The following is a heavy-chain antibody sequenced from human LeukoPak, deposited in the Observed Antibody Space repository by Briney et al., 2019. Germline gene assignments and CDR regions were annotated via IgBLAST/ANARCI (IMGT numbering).Heavy chain of an antibody. CDR1: GFTFSSYL. D-gene: IGHD1-26*01. CDR2: INSDGSTT. V-gene: IGHV3-74*01. CDR3: ARDKSGSYPDY. Sequence: PGGSLRLSCAASGFTFSSYLMHWVRQAPGKGLVWVSRINSDGSTTGSADSVKGRFTISRDNAKNTLYLQMNSLRAEDTAVYYCARDKSGSYPDYWGQGTLVTVSS. J-gene: IGHJ4*02.